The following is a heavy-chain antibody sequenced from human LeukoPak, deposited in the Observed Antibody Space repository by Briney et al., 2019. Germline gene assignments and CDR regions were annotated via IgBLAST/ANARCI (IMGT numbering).Heavy chain of an antibody. Sequence: SETLSLSCTVSGDSISSNDYYCGWIRQPPGKGLEWIGSIYYDGSTYYNASPRSRVTISVDTSKNQFSLQLSSVTAADTAMYYCARHINWSPFDYWGQGTLVTVSS. J-gene: IGHJ4*02. CDR2: IYYDGST. CDR3: ARHINWSPFDY. CDR1: GDSISSNDYY. D-gene: IGHD1-1*01. V-gene: IGHV4-39*01.